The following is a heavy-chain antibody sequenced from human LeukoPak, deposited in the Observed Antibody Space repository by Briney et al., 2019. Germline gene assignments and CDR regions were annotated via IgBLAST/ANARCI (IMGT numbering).Heavy chain of an antibody. D-gene: IGHD6-13*01. J-gene: IGHJ4*02. V-gene: IGHV4-34*01. CDR3: ARIREEQQLVLNVDY. CDR1: GGSFRGYY. CDR2: INHSGST. Sequence: SETLSLTCAVYGGSFRGYYWSWIRQPPGKGLEWIGEINHSGSTYYNPSLKSRVTISVDTSKNQFSLKLSSVTAADTAVYYCARIREEQQLVLNVDYWGQGTLVTVSS.